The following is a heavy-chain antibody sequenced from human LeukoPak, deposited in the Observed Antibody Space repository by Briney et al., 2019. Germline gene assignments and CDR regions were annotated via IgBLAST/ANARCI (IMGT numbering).Heavy chain of an antibody. Sequence: GRSLRLSCAASGFTFSSYWMSWVRQAPGKGLEWVANIKQDGSEEYYVDSVKGRFTISRDNAKNSLYLQMNSLRAEDTAVYYCARGDFWSGPYFDYWGQGTLVTVSS. CDR2: IKQDGSEE. CDR3: ARGDFWSGPYFDY. J-gene: IGHJ4*02. D-gene: IGHD3-3*01. V-gene: IGHV3-7*01. CDR1: GFTFSSYW.